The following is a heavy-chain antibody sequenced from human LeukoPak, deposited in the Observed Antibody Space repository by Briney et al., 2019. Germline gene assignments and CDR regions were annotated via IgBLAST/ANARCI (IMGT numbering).Heavy chain of an antibody. J-gene: IGHJ4*02. CDR1: GYTLTELS. CDR3: ATPRKWFYGSGSYFDY. CDR2: FDPEDGET. Sequence: ASVKVSCKVSGYTLTELSMHWVRQAPGKGLEWVGGFDPEDGETIYAQKFQGRVTMTEDTSTDTAYMELSSLRSEDTAVYYCATPRKWFYGSGSYFDYWGQGTLVTVSS. V-gene: IGHV1-24*01. D-gene: IGHD3-10*01.